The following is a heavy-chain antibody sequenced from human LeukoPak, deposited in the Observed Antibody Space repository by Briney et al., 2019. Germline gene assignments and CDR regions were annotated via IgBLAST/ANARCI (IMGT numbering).Heavy chain of an antibody. Sequence: GGSLRLSCAASGFTFSSHWMHWVRQAPGKGLEWVSYISSSSTIYYADSVKGRFTISRDNAKNSLYLQMKSLRAEDTAVYYCARSAGHFDYWGQGTLVTVSS. CDR1: GFTFSSHW. CDR2: ISSSSTI. D-gene: IGHD6-13*01. V-gene: IGHV3-69-1*01. CDR3: ARSAGHFDY. J-gene: IGHJ4*02.